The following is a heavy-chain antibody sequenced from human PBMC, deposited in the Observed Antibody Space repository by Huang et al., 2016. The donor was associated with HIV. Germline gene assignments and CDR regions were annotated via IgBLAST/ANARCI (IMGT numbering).Heavy chain of an antibody. Sequence: QVQLVQSGAEVKKPGASVKVSCRTSGYTFTDYFVHWVRQAPGQGLQWMGSINPISGVTNYAQKFKGRVTMNRDTSIRTVYMELNRLRSDDTALYYCARTPYSGSHPDYWGQGTLVTVSS. CDR2: INPISGVT. V-gene: IGHV1-2*02. CDR1: GYTFTDYF. CDR3: ARTPYSGSHPDY. D-gene: IGHD2-15*01. J-gene: IGHJ4*02.